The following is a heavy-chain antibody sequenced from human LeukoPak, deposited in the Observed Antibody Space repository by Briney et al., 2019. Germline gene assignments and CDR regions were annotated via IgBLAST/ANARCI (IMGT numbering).Heavy chain of an antibody. Sequence: PGGSLRLSCAASGFTFSNYGMHWVRQAPGKGLEWVAFIRFDGSNKYYADSVKGRFTISRDNSKNTLYLQMGSLRAEDTAVYYCAKAGHYGSGSYYSDYWGRGTLVTVSP. V-gene: IGHV3-30*02. J-gene: IGHJ4*02. CDR1: GFTFSNYG. CDR2: IRFDGSNK. D-gene: IGHD3-10*01. CDR3: AKAGHYGSGSYYSDY.